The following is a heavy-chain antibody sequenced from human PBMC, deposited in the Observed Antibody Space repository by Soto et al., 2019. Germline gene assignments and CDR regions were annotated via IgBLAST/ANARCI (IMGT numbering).Heavy chain of an antibody. CDR1: GDSVSSNSAA. D-gene: IGHD3-3*01. CDR2: TYYRSKWYN. V-gene: IGHV6-1*01. CDR3: ARGSTAIFGVVVIYYYYGMDV. J-gene: IGHJ6*02. Sequence: QTLSLTCAISGDSVSSNSAAWNWIRQSPSRGLEWLGRTYYRSKWYNDYAVSVKSRITINPDTSKNQFSLQLNSVTPEDTAVYYCARGSTAIFGVVVIYYYYGMDVWGQGTTVTVSS.